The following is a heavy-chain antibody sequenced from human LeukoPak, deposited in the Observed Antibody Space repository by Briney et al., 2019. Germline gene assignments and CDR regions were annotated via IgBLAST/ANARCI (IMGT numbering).Heavy chain of an antibody. D-gene: IGHD2/OR15-2a*01. J-gene: IGHJ5*01. CDR2: ISGSVTNT. CDR1: GFTFDTYA. CDR3: AKRRLSEGSGIGNWFDS. Sequence: GGSQTLSCAASGFTFDTYAVSWARRAPGEGLECVSAISGSVTNTYYADFAKGRFTISRDNSKGNVFLQMNCLRAEDPAVYYCAKRRLSEGSGIGNWFDSWGQGTLVTVSS. V-gene: IGHV3-23*01.